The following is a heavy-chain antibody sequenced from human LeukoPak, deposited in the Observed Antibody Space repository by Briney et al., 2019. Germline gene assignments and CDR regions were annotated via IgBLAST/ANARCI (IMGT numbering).Heavy chain of an antibody. CDR3: AKVGYRDPDDAFDI. Sequence: GGSLRLSCAASGFTFSSYWMSWVRQAPGKGLEWVANIKQDGSQKNYVDSVKGRFTISRDNAKNSLYLQMNSLRAEDTAVYYCAKVGYRDPDDAFDIWGQGTMVTVSS. CDR1: GFTFSSYW. CDR2: IKQDGSQK. V-gene: IGHV3-7*03. J-gene: IGHJ3*02. D-gene: IGHD5-18*01.